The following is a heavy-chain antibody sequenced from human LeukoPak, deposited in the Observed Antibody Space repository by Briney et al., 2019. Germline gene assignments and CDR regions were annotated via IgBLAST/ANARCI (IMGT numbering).Heavy chain of an antibody. CDR1: GGSINTFY. J-gene: IGHJ4*02. V-gene: IGHV4-59*05. CDR2: IYYSGST. Sequence: PSETLSLTCTVSGGSINTFYWSWLRQPPGKGLAWIGSIYYSGSTYYNPSLKSRVTISVDTSKNQFSLKLSSVTAADTAVYYCARQGMEYYFDYWGQGTLVTVSS. CDR3: ARQGMEYYFDY. D-gene: IGHD3-3*01.